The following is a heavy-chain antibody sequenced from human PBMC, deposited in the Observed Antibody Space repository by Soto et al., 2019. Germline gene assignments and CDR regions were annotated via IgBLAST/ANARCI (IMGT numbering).Heavy chain of an antibody. CDR2: IXXSXXX. CDR3: ARGRGITGTTFDY. CDR1: GYSISSGYY. V-gene: IGHV4-38-2*01. Sequence: LSETLSLTCAVSGYSISSGYYWGWIRQPPGKGLEGIGXIXXSXXXXXNXSLKSRVTISVDTSKNQFSLKLSSVTAAETAVYYCARGRGITGTTFDYWGQGTLVTASS. D-gene: IGHD1-7*01. J-gene: IGHJ4*02.